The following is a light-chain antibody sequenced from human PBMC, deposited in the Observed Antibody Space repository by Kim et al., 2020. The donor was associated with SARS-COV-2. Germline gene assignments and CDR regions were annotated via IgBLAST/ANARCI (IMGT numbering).Light chain of an antibody. V-gene: IGLV2-23*02. CDR2: EVS. CDR1: SSDVECYNL. CDR3: CSYAGSSTVV. J-gene: IGLJ2*01. Sequence: GQSVTISCTGTSSDVECYNLVSWYQQHPGKAPKLMIYEVSKRPSGVSNRFSGSKSGNTASLTISGLQAEDEADYYCCSYAGSSTVVFGGGTQLTVL.